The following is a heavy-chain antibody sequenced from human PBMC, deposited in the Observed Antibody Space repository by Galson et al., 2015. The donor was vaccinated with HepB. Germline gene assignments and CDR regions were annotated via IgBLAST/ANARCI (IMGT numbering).Heavy chain of an antibody. CDR2: INPNSSGT. J-gene: IGHJ5*02. CDR3: ARARRYCSGGSCFPENWFDP. V-gene: IGHV1-2*02. CDR1: GYTFTGYY. Sequence: SVKVSCKASGYTFTGYYMHWVRQAPGQGLEWMGWINPNSSGTNYAQKFQGRVTMTRDTSISTAYMELSRLRSDDTAVYYCARARRYCSGGSCFPENWFDPWGQGTLVTVSS. D-gene: IGHD2-15*01.